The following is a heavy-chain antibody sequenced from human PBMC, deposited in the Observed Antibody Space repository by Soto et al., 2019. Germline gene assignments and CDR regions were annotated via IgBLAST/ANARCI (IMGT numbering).Heavy chain of an antibody. CDR3: ARDNRGPGYCSGGSCYRAFDI. D-gene: IGHD2-15*01. J-gene: IGHJ3*02. CDR1: GGSISSGGYY. Sequence: SETLSLTCTVSGGSISSGGYYWSWILHHPGKGLEWIGYIYYSVSTYYNPSLKSRVTISVDTSKNQFSLKLSSVTAADTAVYYCARDNRGPGYCSGGSCYRAFDIWGKGTMVSVSS. CDR2: IYYSVST. V-gene: IGHV4-31*03.